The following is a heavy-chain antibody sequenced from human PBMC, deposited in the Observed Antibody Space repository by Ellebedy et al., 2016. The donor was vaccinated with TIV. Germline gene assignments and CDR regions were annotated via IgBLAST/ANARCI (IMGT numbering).Heavy chain of an antibody. V-gene: IGHV3-11*01. D-gene: IGHD2-2*01. J-gene: IGHJ5*02. CDR1: GFTFSDYA. CDR3: ARDTRFIDQQHNWFDP. CDR2: ISSSGSTI. Sequence: GGSLRLSCAASGFTFSDYAMSRIRQAPGKGLEWLSYISSSGSTIYYADSVKGRFTISRDNAKNSLYLQVNSLRAEDTAVYYCARDTRFIDQQHNWFDPWGQGTLVTVSS.